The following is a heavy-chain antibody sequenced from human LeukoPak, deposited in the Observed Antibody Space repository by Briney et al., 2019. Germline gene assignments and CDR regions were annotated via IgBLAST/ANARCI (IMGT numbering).Heavy chain of an antibody. Sequence: ASVKVSCKASGYTFTGYYMHWVRQAPGQGLDWMAWINPNSGGTKYAQNFQGRVTLTTDTSINTAYMELSSLRSDDTAVYYCAREGGNGYNEGYFDYWGQGTLVTVSS. V-gene: IGHV1-2*02. D-gene: IGHD5-24*01. J-gene: IGHJ4*02. CDR2: INPNSGGT. CDR1: GYTFTGYY. CDR3: AREGGNGYNEGYFDY.